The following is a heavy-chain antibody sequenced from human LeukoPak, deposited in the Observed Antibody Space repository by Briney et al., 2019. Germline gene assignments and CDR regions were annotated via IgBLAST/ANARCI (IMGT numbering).Heavy chain of an antibody. D-gene: IGHD6-19*01. CDR2: INHSGST. CDR1: GGSFSGYY. V-gene: IGHV4-34*01. Sequence: PSETLSLTCAVYGGSFSGYYWSWIRQPPGKGLEWIGEINHSGSTNYNPSLKSRVTISVDTSKNQFSLKLSSMTAADTAVYYCASSLSSGWGPDYWGQGTLVTVSS. J-gene: IGHJ4*02. CDR3: ASSLSSGWGPDY.